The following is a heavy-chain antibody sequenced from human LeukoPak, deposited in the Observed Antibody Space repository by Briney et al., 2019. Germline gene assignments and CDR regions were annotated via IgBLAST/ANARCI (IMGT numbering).Heavy chain of an antibody. CDR1: GFTFSSYA. D-gene: IGHD3-22*01. CDR2: ISGSGGST. CDR3: AKDRRYYYDSSGYLFDY. J-gene: IGHJ4*02. Sequence: PGGSLRLSCAASGFTFSSYAMSWVRQAPGKGLEWVSAISGSGGSTYYADSVKGRFTISRDNSKNTLYLQMSSLRAEDTAVYYCAKDRRYYYDSSGYLFDYWGQGTLVTVSS. V-gene: IGHV3-23*01.